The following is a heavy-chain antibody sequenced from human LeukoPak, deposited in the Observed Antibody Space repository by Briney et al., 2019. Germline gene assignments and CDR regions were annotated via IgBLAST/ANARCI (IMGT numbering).Heavy chain of an antibody. V-gene: IGHV3-33*06. CDR2: ICYDGTNK. J-gene: IGHJ4*02. Sequence: GRSLRLSCAASGFSFTSYGMHWVRQAPGKGLEWVAVICYDGTNKYYADSVKGRFTISRDTSDNMLYLQMNSLRAEDTAVYYCAKEHYDGSGSYPEYWGQGTLVTVSS. CDR3: AKEHYDGSGSYPEY. D-gene: IGHD3-10*01. CDR1: GFSFTSYG.